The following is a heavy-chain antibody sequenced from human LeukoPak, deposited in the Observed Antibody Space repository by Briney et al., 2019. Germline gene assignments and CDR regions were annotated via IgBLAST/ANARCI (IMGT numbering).Heavy chain of an antibody. CDR1: GFTFSNYW. CDR2: INSDGSTT. CDR3: TRDSMGSSGYTLDYYLDY. D-gene: IGHD3-22*01. J-gene: IGHJ4*02. V-gene: IGHV3-74*01. Sequence: PGGSLRLSCAASGFTFSNYWMHWVRQAPGKGLVWVSRINSDGSTTSYADFVKGRFTIFRDNAKNTMYLQMNSLRAEDTAVYYCTRDSMGSSGYTLDYYLDYWGQGTLATVSS.